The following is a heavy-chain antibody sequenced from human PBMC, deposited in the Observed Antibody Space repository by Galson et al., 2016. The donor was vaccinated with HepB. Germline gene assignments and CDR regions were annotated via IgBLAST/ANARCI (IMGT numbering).Heavy chain of an antibody. D-gene: IGHD1-1*01. CDR2: IYYSGNA. J-gene: IGHJ3*02. Sequence: TLSLTCTVSSFSIGSGGYYWSWIRQHPGKGLEWIGYIYYSGNAYYNPSLKSRVTISVDTSKNQFSLRLNSVTAADTALYYCARDRGQVGWKGAFDIWGRGTMVTVSS. CDR3: ARDRGQVGWKGAFDI. CDR1: SFSIGSGGYY. V-gene: IGHV4-31*03.